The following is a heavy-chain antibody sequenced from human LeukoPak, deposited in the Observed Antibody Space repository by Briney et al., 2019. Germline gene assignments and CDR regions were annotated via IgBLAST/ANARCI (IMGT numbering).Heavy chain of an antibody. CDR2: ISSSGSTI. J-gene: IGHJ4*02. V-gene: IGHV3-48*03. CDR3: ARILVDGGY. CDR1: GFTFSSYE. D-gene: IGHD2-8*01. Sequence: GGSLRLSCAASGFTFSSYEMNWVRQAPGKGLEWVSYISSSGSTIYYADSVKGRFTISRDNAKNSLYLQVNSLRAEDTAVYYCARILVDGGYWGQGTLVTVSS.